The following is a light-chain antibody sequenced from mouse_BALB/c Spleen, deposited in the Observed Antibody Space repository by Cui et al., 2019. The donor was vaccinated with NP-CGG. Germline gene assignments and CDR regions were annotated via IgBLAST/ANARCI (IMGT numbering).Light chain of an antibody. V-gene: IGLV1*01. CDR2: GTN. CDR3: ALWYSNHWV. J-gene: IGLJ1*01. CDR1: TGPVTTSNY. Sequence: QAVVTQESARTTSPGETVTLTCRSSTGPVTTSNYANLVQEKPDHLFTGLIGGTNNRTPGVPARFSGSLIGDKAALTITGAQTEDEAIYFCALWYSNHWVFGGGTKLTVL.